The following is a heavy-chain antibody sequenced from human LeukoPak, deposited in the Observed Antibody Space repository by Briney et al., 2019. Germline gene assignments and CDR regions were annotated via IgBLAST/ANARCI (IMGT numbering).Heavy chain of an antibody. D-gene: IGHD3-22*01. J-gene: IGHJ4*02. CDR1: GFTFSSYA. V-gene: IGHV3-30-3*01. CDR3: ARTGYDSSGYYYAAGSACFDY. Sequence: GGSLRLSCAASGFTFSSYAMHWVRQAPGKGLEWVAVISYDGSNKYYADSVKGRFTIPRDNSKNTLYLQMNSLRAEDTAVYYCARTGYDSSGYYYAAGSACFDYWGQGTLVTVSS. CDR2: ISYDGSNK.